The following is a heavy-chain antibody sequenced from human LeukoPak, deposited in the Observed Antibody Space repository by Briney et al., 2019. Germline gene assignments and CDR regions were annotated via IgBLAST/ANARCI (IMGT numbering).Heavy chain of an antibody. CDR3: AITTVTHFDY. CDR1: GFTFSSYS. CDR2: ISSSSSYI. Sequence: PGRSLRLSCAASGFTFSSYSMNWVRQAPGKGLEWVSSISSSSSYIYYADSVKGRFTISRDNAKNSLYLQMNSLRAEDTAVYYCAITTVTHFDYWGQGTLVTVSS. D-gene: IGHD4-17*01. J-gene: IGHJ4*02. V-gene: IGHV3-21*01.